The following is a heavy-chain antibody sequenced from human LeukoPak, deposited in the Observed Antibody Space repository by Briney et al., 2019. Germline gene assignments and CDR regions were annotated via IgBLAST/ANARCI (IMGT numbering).Heavy chain of an antibody. J-gene: IGHJ4*02. Sequence: GGSLRLSCVVSGFTFSDYYMDWVRQTPGKGLEGIGRTKAKVDNYVTEYAASVKGRFTISRDESKSSLYLQMNSLRAEDTAMYYCARNRGGGSGYSDYWGQGTLVTVSS. CDR1: GFTFSDYY. D-gene: IGHD3-22*01. CDR2: TKAKVDNYVT. CDR3: ARNRGGGSGYSDY. V-gene: IGHV3-72*01.